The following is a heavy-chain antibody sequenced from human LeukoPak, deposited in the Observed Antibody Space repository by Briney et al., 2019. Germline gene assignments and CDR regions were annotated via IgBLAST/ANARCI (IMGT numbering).Heavy chain of an antibody. CDR3: AREVYYYDSSGYYGYYFDY. CDR2: ISYDGSNK. J-gene: IGHJ4*02. Sequence: GRSLRLSCAASGFTFSSYAMHWVRQAPGKGLEWVAVISYDGSNKYYADSVKGRFTISRDNSKNTLYLQMNSLRAEDTAVYYCAREVYYYDSSGYYGYYFDYWGQGTLDTVSS. D-gene: IGHD3-22*01. V-gene: IGHV3-30*04. CDR1: GFTFSSYA.